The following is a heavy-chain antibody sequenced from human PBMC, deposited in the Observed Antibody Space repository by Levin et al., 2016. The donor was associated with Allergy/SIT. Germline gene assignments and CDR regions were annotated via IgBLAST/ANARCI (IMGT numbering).Heavy chain of an antibody. CDR2: IIPILGIA. J-gene: IGHJ5*02. CDR3: ARDGRTTVNQGWFDP. Sequence: SVKVSCKASGGTFSSYAISWVRQAPGQGLEWMGRIIPILGIANYAQKFQGRVTITADKSTSTAYMELSSLRSEDTAVYYCARDGRTTVNQGWFDPWGQGTLVTVSS. V-gene: IGHV1-69*04. D-gene: IGHD4-17*01. CDR1: GGTFSSYA.